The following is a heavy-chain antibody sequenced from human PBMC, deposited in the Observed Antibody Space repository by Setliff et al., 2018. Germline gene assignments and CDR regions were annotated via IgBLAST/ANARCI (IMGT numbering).Heavy chain of an antibody. J-gene: IGHJ4*02. CDR1: GYTFTNYW. V-gene: IGHV5-51*01. CDR2: IYPADSDT. Sequence: GESLKISCKGSGYTFTNYWIAWVRQMPGKGLEYMGIIYPADSDTTYSPSFQGQVTISADKSINTAYLQWSSLRPEDTAVYYCAKDRVNDGIWEFDSWGQGLRVTVS. CDR3: AKDRVNDGIWEFDS. D-gene: IGHD1-20*01.